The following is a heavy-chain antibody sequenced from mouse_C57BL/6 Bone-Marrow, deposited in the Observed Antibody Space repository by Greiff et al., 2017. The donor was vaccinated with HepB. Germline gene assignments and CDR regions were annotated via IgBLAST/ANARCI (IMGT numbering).Heavy chain of an antibody. CDR1: GFSLSTFGMG. Sequence: QVTLKESGPGILQPSQTLSLTCSFSGFSLSTFGMGVGWIRQPSGKGLEWLAHIWWDDDKYYNPALKSRLTISKDTSKNQVFLKVANVDTADTATYYSARIARGAGTYYFDYWGQGTTLTVSS. D-gene: IGHD4-1*01. J-gene: IGHJ2*01. V-gene: IGHV8-8*01. CDR3: ARIARGAGTYYFDY. CDR2: IWWDDDK.